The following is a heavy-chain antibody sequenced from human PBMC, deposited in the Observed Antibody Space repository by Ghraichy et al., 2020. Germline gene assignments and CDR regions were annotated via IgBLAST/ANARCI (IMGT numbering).Heavy chain of an antibody. J-gene: IGHJ4*02. D-gene: IGHD1-26*01. Sequence: GGSLRLSCAASGFTFGTYAMSWVRQAPGRGLECVSIISGSGGSTYYADSAKGRFTISRDNSKNTLYLQMNSLRAEDTALYYCAKGGLGATTPFDYWCQGTLVTVSS. CDR3: AKGGLGATTPFDY. CDR1: GFTFGTYA. V-gene: IGHV3-23*01. CDR2: ISGSGGST.